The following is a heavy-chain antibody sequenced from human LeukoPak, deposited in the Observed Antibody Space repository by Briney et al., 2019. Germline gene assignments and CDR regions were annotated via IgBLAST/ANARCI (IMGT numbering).Heavy chain of an antibody. CDR1: GGSISSYY. Sequence: SETLSLTCTVSGGSISSYYWSWIRQPAGKGLEWIGRIYTSGGTNYNPSLKSRVTMSVDTSKNQFSLKLSSVTAADTAVYYCARDVYYYDSSGYYPFDYWGQGTLVTVSS. J-gene: IGHJ4*02. CDR3: ARDVYYYDSSGYYPFDY. V-gene: IGHV4-4*07. D-gene: IGHD3-22*01. CDR2: IYTSGGT.